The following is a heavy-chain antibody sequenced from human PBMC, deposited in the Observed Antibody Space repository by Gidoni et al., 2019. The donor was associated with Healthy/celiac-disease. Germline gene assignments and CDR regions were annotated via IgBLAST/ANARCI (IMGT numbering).Heavy chain of an antibody. CDR3: ARSAARKYGMDV. D-gene: IGHD6-6*01. CDR2: INHSGST. V-gene: IGHV4-34*01. Sequence: GEINHSGSTNYNPSLKSRVTISVDTSKNQFSLKLSSVTAADTAVYYCARSAARKYGMDVWGQGTTVTVSS. J-gene: IGHJ6*02.